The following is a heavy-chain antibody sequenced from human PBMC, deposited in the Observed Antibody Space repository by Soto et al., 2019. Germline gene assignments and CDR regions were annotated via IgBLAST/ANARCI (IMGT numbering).Heavy chain of an antibody. V-gene: IGHV1-3*01. CDR1: GYTFTRYA. CDR2: INAGNGNT. D-gene: IGHD6-19*01. J-gene: IGHJ4*02. Sequence: VSVKVSCKASGYTFTRYAMHWVRQAPGQRLEWMGWINAGNGNTKYSQKFQGRVTITTDTSASTAYMELSSLRSEDTAVYYCARDGAVAGDSNFDYWGQGTLVTVSS. CDR3: ARDGAVAGDSNFDY.